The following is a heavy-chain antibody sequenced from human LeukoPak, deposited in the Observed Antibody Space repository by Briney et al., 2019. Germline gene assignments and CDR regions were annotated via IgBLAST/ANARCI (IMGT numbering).Heavy chain of an antibody. V-gene: IGHV3-53*03. CDR3: ARGQSYYEAFDI. Sequence: GGSLRLSCAASGFTVSSDYMSWVRQPPGKGLEWVSVIYNGGSTNYADSVKGRFTISRDNSKNTLHLQMNSLRVEDTAVYYCARGQSYYEAFDIWGQGTMVTVSS. CDR1: GFTVSSDY. J-gene: IGHJ3*02. D-gene: IGHD1-26*01. CDR2: IYNGGST.